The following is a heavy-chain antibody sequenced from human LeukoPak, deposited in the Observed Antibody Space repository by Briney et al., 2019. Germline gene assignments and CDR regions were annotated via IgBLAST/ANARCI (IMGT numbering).Heavy chain of an antibody. CDR1: GDSISSSYY. D-gene: IGHD4-23*01. J-gene: IGHJ4*02. CDR3: VRGVRWYEFDY. V-gene: IGHV4-61*01. Sequence: PSETLSLTCTVSGDSISSSYYWSWIRQPPGKGLEWIGYIYYSGSTNYNPSLKSRVTVSVDTSKNQFSLKLSSVTAADTAVYYCVRGVRWYEFDYWGQGTLVTVSS. CDR2: IYYSGST.